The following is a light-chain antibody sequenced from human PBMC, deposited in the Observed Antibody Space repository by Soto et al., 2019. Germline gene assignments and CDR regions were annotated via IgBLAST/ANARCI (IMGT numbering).Light chain of an antibody. V-gene: IGLV2-14*01. CDR1: SSDVGGYNS. J-gene: IGLJ1*01. CDR3: SSYTSSSTYV. CDR2: NVS. Sequence: QSDFTHPASVSGSPGQSITLSCTGTSSDVGGYNSVSWYQQHPGKAPKLMIYNVSNRPSGVSNRFSGSKSGNTASLTISGLQAEDEADYYCSSYTSSSTYVFGTGT.